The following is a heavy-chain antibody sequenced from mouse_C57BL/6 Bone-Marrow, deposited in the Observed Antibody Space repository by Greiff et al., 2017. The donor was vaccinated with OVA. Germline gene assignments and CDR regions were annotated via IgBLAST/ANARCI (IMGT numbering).Heavy chain of an antibody. Sequence: VQLQQPGAELVKPGASVKLSCKASGYTFTSYWMHWVKQRPGRGLEWIGRIVPKSGGTTSNEKFKSKATLTVDTASSTAYMQLSSRTSEDAAVYYCARSPIIVDPSFDDWGKGTTLTVSS. D-gene: IGHD1-1*01. CDR2: IVPKSGGT. CDR3: ARSPIIVDPSFDD. CDR1: GYTFTSYW. J-gene: IGHJ2*01. V-gene: IGHV1-72*01.